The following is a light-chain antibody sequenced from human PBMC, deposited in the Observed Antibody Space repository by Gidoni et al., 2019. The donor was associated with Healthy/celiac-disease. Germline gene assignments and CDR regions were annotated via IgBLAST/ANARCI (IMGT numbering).Light chain of an antibody. Sequence: DIQMTQCPSSLSASVGDRVTITCRARQSISSYLNWYQQKPGKAPKLLIYAASSLQSGVPSRFSGSGSGTDFTLTISSLQPEDFATYYCQQSYSTPPTFGQGTRLEIK. J-gene: IGKJ5*01. CDR1: QSISSY. V-gene: IGKV1-39*01. CDR3: QQSYSTPPT. CDR2: AAS.